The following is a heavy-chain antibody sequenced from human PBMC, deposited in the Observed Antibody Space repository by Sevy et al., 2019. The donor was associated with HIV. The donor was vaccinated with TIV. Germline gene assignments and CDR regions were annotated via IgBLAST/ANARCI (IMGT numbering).Heavy chain of an antibody. CDR2: IYPADSDT. CDR3: ARKPGATRGFDI. D-gene: IGHD3-10*01. V-gene: IGHV5-51*01. Sequence: GESLKISCKDSAYSFPDYWIGWVRQMPGKGLEWMGIIYPADSDTRYSPSFQGQVTISADKSISTAYLQWSSLKASDSGMYCCARKPGATRGFDIWGQGTMVTVSS. CDR1: AYSFPDYW. J-gene: IGHJ3*02.